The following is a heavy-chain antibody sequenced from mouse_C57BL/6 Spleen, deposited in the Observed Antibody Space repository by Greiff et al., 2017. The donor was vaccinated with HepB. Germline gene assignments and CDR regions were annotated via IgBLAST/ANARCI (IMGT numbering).Heavy chain of an antibody. Sequence: QVHVKQPGAELVKPGASVKMSCKASGYTFTSYWITWVKQRPGQGLEWIGDIYPGSGSTNYNEKFKSKATLTVDTSSSTAYMQLSSLTSEDSAVYYCARLEDYDMDYWGQGTTLTVSS. V-gene: IGHV1-55*01. CDR3: ARLEDYDMDY. CDR1: GYTFTSYW. J-gene: IGHJ2*01. CDR2: IYPGSGST. D-gene: IGHD2-4*01.